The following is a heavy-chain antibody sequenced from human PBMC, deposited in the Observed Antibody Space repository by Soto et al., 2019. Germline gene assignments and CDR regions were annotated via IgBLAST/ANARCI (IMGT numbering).Heavy chain of an antibody. V-gene: IGHV5-51*01. CDR2: IYPGDSDT. CDR3: ARQGSNGAYYYYGMDV. CDR1: GYRFSSYW. Sequence: ESLKISCQGSGYRFSSYWIAWVRQMPGKGLEWMGIIYPGDSDTRYSPSFEGQVTMSVDKSNSTAYLHWSSLKASDTAMYYCARQGSNGAYYYYGMDVWGQGTTVTVSS. J-gene: IGHJ6*02. D-gene: IGHD2-8*01.